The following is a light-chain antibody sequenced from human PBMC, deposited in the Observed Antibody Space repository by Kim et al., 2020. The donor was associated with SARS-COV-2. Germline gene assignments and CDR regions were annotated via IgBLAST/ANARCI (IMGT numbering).Light chain of an antibody. J-gene: IGKJ1*01. CDR1: QSVSSN. V-gene: IGKV3-15*01. CDR3: HQYNNWPGT. Sequence: EIVMTQSPVTLSVSPGERATLSCRASQSVSSNLAWYQQKPGQPPRLLIHGASTRATDVPARFSGSGSGTEFTLTISSLQSEDFSIYYCHQYNNWPGTFGQGTKVYI. CDR2: GAS.